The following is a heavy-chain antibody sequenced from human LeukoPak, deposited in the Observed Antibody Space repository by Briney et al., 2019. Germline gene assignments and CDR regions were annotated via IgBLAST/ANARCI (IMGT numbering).Heavy chain of an antibody. Sequence: PSETLSLTCTVSGGSISSYYWSWIRQPPGKGLEWIGYIYYSGSTNYNPSLKSRVTISVDTSKNQFSLKLSSVTAADTAVYYCARCSSGYYYYYYMDVWGKGTTVTISS. V-gene: IGHV4-59*01. CDR1: GGSISSYY. D-gene: IGHD6-19*01. CDR3: ARCSSGYYYYYYMDV. J-gene: IGHJ6*03. CDR2: IYYSGST.